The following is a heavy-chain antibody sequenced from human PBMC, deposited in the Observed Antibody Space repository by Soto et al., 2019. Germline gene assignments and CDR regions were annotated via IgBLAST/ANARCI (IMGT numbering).Heavy chain of an antibody. CDR1: GDSISSYY. CDR3: TRGRWQAAFDI. CDR2: IYFSGST. V-gene: IGHV4-59*01. D-gene: IGHD6-13*01. Sequence: PSETLSLTCTVSGDSISSYYWSWIRQPPGKGLEWVGYIYFSGSTNYNPSLKSRVTISVDMSNNQFSLRLLSVAAADTAMYYCTRGRWQAAFDIWGQGTMVTVSS. J-gene: IGHJ3*02.